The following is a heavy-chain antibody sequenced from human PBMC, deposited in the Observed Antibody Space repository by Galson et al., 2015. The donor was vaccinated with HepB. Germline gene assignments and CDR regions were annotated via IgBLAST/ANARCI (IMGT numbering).Heavy chain of an antibody. J-gene: IGHJ4*02. CDR3: ARESDSGSYADFDY. D-gene: IGHD1-26*01. CDR2: ISYDGSNK. CDR1: GFTFSSYA. Sequence: SLRLSCAASGFTFSSYAMHWVRQAPGKGLEWVAVISYDGSNKYYADSVKGRFTISRDNSKNTLYLQMNSLRAEDTAVYYCARESDSGSYADFDYWGQGTLVTVSS. V-gene: IGHV3-30-3*01.